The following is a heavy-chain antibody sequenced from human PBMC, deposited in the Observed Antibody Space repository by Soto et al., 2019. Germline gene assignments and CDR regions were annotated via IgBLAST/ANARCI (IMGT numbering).Heavy chain of an antibody. CDR3: ARRVAARRENPFDY. CDR1: GFSLSRTSYY. V-gene: IGHV4-39*01. J-gene: IGHJ4*02. D-gene: IGHD6-6*01. CDR2: IYYSGST. Sequence: PTETRSLPCPFAGFSLSRTSYYCVCILPPPGKGLEWIGSIYYSGSTYYNPSLKSRVTISVDTSKNQFSLKLSSVTAADTAVYYCARRVAARRENPFDYWGQGTLVTVSS.